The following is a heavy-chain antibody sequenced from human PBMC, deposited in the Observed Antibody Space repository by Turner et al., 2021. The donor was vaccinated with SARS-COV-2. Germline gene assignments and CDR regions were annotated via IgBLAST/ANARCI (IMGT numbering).Heavy chain of an antibody. CDR1: GPSSASHASF. J-gene: IGHJ3*01. CDR2: TFENGRS. CDR3: VRATGRKRGIVAPFQD. V-gene: IGHV4-31*03. D-gene: IGHD3-10*01. Sequence: QVQLHASGPGLVSPSESLSPRCTVFGPSSASHASFWTWIRERPGEGLEWLGDTFENGRSGYNPTHASRVTVAPDTSWSQFFMSLTSLTPADSSVYFCVRATGRKRGIVAPFQDWGRGLKVTVSS.